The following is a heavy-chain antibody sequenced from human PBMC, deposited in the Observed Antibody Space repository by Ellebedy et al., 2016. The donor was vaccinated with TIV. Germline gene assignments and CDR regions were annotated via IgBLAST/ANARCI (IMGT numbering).Heavy chain of an antibody. Sequence: GESLKISCAASRFTFTDYSIDWVRQAPGKGLEWLGRIKTKPESYATRYAASVNGRFTVSRDDSKNSVFLQMSSLRIEDTAVYYCAVDNWGSYDYWGQGTLVTVSS. CDR1: RFTFTDYS. J-gene: IGHJ4*02. CDR2: IKTKPESYAT. V-gene: IGHV3-72*01. D-gene: IGHD3-16*01. CDR3: AVDNWGSYDY.